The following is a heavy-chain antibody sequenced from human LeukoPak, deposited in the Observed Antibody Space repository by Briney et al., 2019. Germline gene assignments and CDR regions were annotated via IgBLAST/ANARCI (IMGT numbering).Heavy chain of an antibody. CDR2: IKSEGEGAKT. Sequence: GGSLRLSCVSSGFTIGTAWMSWVRQAPGKGLEWLGHIKSEGEGAKTDYAAPAKGRFATSRDDSKSMIYLQMSSLKIDDTAIYYCIAHFPYFYGFDVWGKGTTVTVSS. CDR3: IAHFPYFYGFDV. V-gene: IGHV3-15*01. CDR1: GFTIGTAW. J-gene: IGHJ6*04. D-gene: IGHD3-3*02.